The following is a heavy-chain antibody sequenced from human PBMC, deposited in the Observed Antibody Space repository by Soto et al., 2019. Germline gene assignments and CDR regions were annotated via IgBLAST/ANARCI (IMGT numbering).Heavy chain of an antibody. V-gene: IGHV5-51*01. D-gene: IGHD3-22*01. CDR1: GYSFNNNW. CDR3: ARRDSSGFPDY. CDR2: IHPGDSDS. Sequence: GASLKISCKGSGYSFNNNWIGWVRQMPGKGLEWMGIIHPGDSDSRYSPSFQGQVTMSVDKSINTAYLQWSSLKASDTAMYYCARRDSSGFPDYWGQGTLVTGSS. J-gene: IGHJ4*02.